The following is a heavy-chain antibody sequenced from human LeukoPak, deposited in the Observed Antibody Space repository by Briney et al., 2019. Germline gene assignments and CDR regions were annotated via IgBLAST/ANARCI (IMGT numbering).Heavy chain of an antibody. V-gene: IGHV4-39*01. CDR3: AKRSMTGAGSFDY. CDR2: MYYSGNT. CDR1: GGSISSSSYY. D-gene: IGHD6-13*01. J-gene: IGHJ4*02. Sequence: PSETLSLTCTVSGGSISSSSYYWGWIRQPPGKGREWFGSMYYSGNTYYNPFIKSRVTISVDPYKHQYSLKVSSMTAADTAVYYCAKRSMTGAGSFDYWGQGTPVTVSS.